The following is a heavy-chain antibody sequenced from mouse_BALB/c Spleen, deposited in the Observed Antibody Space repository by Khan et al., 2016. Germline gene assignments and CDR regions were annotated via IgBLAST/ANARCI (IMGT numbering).Heavy chain of an antibody. CDR3: AVYDGYYFDV. CDR1: GDSITSGY. CDR2: ISYSGGT. Sequence: EVQLQESGPSLVKPSQSLSLTCSVTGDSITSGYWNWIRKFPGHKLEYMGYISYSGGTYYNPPLKSRISITRDTSENQYFLQLNSVTSDDSATYYCAVYDGYYFDVWGAGTTVTVSS. D-gene: IGHD2-3*01. V-gene: IGHV3-8*02. J-gene: IGHJ1*01.